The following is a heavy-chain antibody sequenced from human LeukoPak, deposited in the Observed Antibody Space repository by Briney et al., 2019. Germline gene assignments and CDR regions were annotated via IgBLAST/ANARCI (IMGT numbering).Heavy chain of an antibody. D-gene: IGHD3-10*01. CDR2: ITWNSGRT. CDR1: GFSFDDYA. Sequence: GGSLRLSCSASGFSFDDYAMHWARQTPGKGLEWVSSITWNSGRTGYGDSVKGRFTISRDSAKTSLYLQMNSLRADDTALYYCAKGSGAWFWGNDYYFDYWGQGTLVTVSS. CDR3: AKGSGAWFWGNDYYFDY. J-gene: IGHJ4*02. V-gene: IGHV3-9*01.